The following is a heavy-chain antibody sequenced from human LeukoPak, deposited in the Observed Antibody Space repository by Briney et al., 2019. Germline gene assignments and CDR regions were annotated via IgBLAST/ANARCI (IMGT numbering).Heavy chain of an antibody. Sequence: GGSLRLSCAASGFTFSSYSMNWVRQAPGKGLEWVSYISSSSSTTYYADSVKGRFTISRDNAKNSLYLQMNSLRAEDTAVYYCARDYCSGGSCYSLAFDIWGQGTMVTVSS. V-gene: IGHV3-48*04. CDR1: GFTFSSYS. D-gene: IGHD2-15*01. CDR3: ARDYCSGGSCYSLAFDI. J-gene: IGHJ3*02. CDR2: ISSSSSTT.